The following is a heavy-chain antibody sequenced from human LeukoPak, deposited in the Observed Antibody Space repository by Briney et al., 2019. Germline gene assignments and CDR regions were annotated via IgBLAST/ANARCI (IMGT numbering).Heavy chain of an antibody. Sequence: PGGSLRLSCAASGFTFDDYGMSWVRQAPGKGLEWVSTISGSGGSGGSTYYADSVKGRFTISRDNSNNTLYLQMNSLRAKDTAVYYCAKSRSSIAAALNYWGQGTLVTVSS. CDR3: AKSRSSIAAALNY. V-gene: IGHV3-23*01. D-gene: IGHD6-6*01. J-gene: IGHJ4*02. CDR2: ISGSGGSGGST. CDR1: GFTFDDYG.